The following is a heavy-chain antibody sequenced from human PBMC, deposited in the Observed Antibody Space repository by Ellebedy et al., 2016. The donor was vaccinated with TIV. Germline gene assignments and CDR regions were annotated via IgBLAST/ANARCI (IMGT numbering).Heavy chain of an antibody. Sequence: ASVKVSXXASGYTFTSYGINWVRQATGQGLEWMGWMNPNSGNTGYAQKFQGRVTMTRNTSISTAYMELSSLRSEDTAVYYCARGTIVDRVDYWGQGTLVTVSS. CDR1: GYTFTSYG. J-gene: IGHJ4*02. D-gene: IGHD2-2*01. V-gene: IGHV1-8*02. CDR3: ARGTIVDRVDY. CDR2: MNPNSGNT.